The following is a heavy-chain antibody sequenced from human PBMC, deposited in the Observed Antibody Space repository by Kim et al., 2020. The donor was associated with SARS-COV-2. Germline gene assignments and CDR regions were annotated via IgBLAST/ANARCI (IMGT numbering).Heavy chain of an antibody. J-gene: IGHJ6*03. CDR1: GGSITSSRYS. CDR2: MYYSGPT. V-gene: IGHV4-39*01. CDR3: VRIEGTDYRLPYYLDV. D-gene: IGHD2-2*02. Sequence: SETLSLTCAVSGGSITSSRYSWGWVRQPPGRGLEWIGTMYYSGPTYKNPSLKSRVTMSVDTSKSQFSLWLSSVTTTDTALYYCVRIEGTDYRLPYYLDVWGKGTTVTVSS.